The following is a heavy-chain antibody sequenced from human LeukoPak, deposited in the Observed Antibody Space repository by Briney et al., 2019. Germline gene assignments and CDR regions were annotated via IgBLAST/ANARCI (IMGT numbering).Heavy chain of an antibody. CDR3: ARGSFIAAGGTVYVVDY. CDR1: GFTFDDYS. V-gene: IGHV3-43*01. CDR2: VTWDGGST. Sequence: GGSLRLSCATSGFTFDDYSMHWVRQAAGKGLEWVSLVTWDGGSTYYADSVKGRFTISRDNSKNSLYLQMNSLRTEDTALYYCARGSFIAAGGTVYVVDYWGQGTLVTVSS. J-gene: IGHJ4*02. D-gene: IGHD6-13*01.